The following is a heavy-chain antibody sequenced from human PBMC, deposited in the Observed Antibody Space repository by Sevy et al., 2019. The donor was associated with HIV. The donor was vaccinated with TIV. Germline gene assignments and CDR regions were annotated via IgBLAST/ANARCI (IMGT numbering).Heavy chain of an antibody. D-gene: IGHD2-2*01. CDR1: GFSFSKAW. V-gene: IGHV3-15*07. J-gene: IGHJ6*02. Sequence: GGSLRLSCAASGFSFSKAWMNWVRQAPGKGLEWVGRIKSKTDGGTTDYAAPVKGRFTISRDDSKNTLYLQMNSLETEDTAVYYCATEGIVLAYGMDVWGQGTTVTVSS. CDR2: IKSKTDGGTT. CDR3: ATEGIVLAYGMDV.